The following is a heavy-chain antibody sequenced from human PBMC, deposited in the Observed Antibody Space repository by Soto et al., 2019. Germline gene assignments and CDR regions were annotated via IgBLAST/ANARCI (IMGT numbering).Heavy chain of an antibody. CDR2: VHISGHS. CDR3: ARVRQGCSANNCYFDP. V-gene: IGHV4-4*02. J-gene: IGHJ5*01. D-gene: IGHD1-1*01. CDR1: GGSIRAPDW. Sequence: SETLSLTCTLSGGSIRAPDWWNWVRQSPDKGLEWIAEVHISGHSNYNPSLRSRVSVSIDSSKNQFYLNLNSVTAADTAIYYCARVRQGCSANNCYFDPWGQGTQVTVSS.